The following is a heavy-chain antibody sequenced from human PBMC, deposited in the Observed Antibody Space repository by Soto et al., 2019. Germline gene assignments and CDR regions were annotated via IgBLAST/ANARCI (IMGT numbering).Heavy chain of an antibody. J-gene: IGHJ4*02. Sequence: QEQLVQSGAEVKKPGSSVNVSCKASGGIFSSYAISWVRQAPGQGLEWMGGIIPIVGTANYAQKFQGRVTITADESTNTAYMDLSSLKSEDTAIYYCARGGSGYVWFNEFWGQGTLVTVSS. V-gene: IGHV1-69*01. D-gene: IGHD3-22*01. CDR2: IIPIVGTA. CDR3: ARGGSGYVWFNEF. CDR1: GGIFSSYA.